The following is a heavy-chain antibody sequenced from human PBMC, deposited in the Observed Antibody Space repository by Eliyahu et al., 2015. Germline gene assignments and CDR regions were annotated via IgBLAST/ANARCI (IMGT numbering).Heavy chain of an antibody. Sequence: QVQLQQWGAGLLKPSETLSLTCAVYGGSFSGYYWSWIRQPPGKGLEWIGEINHSGSTNYNPSLKSRVTISVDTSKNQFSLKLSSVTAADTAVYYCAREIFPLPPHGMDVWGQGTTVTVSS. CDR2: INHSGST. V-gene: IGHV4-34*01. D-gene: IGHD2-15*01. CDR1: GGSFSGYY. J-gene: IGHJ6*02. CDR3: AREIFPLPPHGMDV.